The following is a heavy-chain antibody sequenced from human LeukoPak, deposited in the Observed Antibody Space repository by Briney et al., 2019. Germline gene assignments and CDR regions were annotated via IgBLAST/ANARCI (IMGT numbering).Heavy chain of an antibody. CDR1: GSTFTSYG. D-gene: IGHD2-15*01. CDR2: ISAYNGNT. CDR3: ARRFGYCSGGSCYDDAFDI. Sequence: ASVKFSCQASGSTFTSYGISWVRQAPGQGLEWMGWISAYNGNTNYAQKLQARVTMTTHTSTSTAYMELRSLRSDDTAVYYCARRFGYCSGGSCYDDAFDIWGQGTMVTVSS. J-gene: IGHJ3*02. V-gene: IGHV1-18*01.